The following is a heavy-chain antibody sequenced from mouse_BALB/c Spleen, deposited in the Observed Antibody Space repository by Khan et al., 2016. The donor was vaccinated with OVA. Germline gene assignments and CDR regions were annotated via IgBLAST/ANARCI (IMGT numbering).Heavy chain of an antibody. CDR3: ARMKPDWYFDV. Sequence: QIQLVQSGPELKKPGETVKISCKASGYTFTNYGMNWVKQAPGKGLKWMGWINTYTGEPTYADDFKGRFAFSLETSASTAYLQINNLKNEDTATYFCARMKPDWYFDVWGAGTTVTVSS. J-gene: IGHJ1*01. V-gene: IGHV9-3-1*01. CDR2: INTYTGEP. CDR1: GYTFTNYG.